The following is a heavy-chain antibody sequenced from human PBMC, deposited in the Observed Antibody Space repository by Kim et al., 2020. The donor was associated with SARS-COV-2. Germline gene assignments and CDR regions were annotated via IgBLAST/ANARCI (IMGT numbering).Heavy chain of an antibody. J-gene: IGHJ4*02. CDR1: GFIFSNYW. CDR3: ASMRSDY. CDR2: IKPDGSAK. Sequence: GGSLRLSCAASGFIFSNYWMNWVRQAPGRGLEWVSTIKPDGSAKYYVDSVKRRFTVSRDNAKNALYLQMNMLRAEDTAVYYCASMRSDYWGEGTLVTVSS. V-gene: IGHV3-7*01.